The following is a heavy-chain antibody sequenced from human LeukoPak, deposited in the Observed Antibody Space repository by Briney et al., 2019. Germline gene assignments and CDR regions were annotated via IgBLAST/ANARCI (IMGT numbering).Heavy chain of an antibody. D-gene: IGHD1-26*01. CDR2: IYPSGCT. Sequence: PSETLSLTCTVSDGSISSYYWSWIRQPAGKGLEWIGLIYPSGCTTHNPSLKGRVTMSVDTSKNQFSPKLSSVTATDTAVYYCASNIPTSTTSPPLGYWGQGTLVTVSS. CDR3: ASNIPTSTTSPPLGY. J-gene: IGHJ4*02. V-gene: IGHV4-4*07. CDR1: DGSISSYY.